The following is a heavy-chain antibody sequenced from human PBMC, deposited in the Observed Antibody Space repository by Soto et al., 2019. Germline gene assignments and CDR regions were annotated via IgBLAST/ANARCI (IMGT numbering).Heavy chain of an antibody. CDR1: GDSVSSNSAA. D-gene: IGHD6-13*01. CDR2: TYYRSKWYN. J-gene: IGHJ6*02. V-gene: IGHV6-1*01. CDR3: ARETGYSSSWYPEYYYYGMDV. Sequence: QSQTLSLTCAISGDSVSSNSAAWNWIRQSPSRGLEWLGRTYYRSKWYNDYAVSVKSRITINPDTSKNQFSLQLNSVTPEDTAVYYCARETGYSSSWYPEYYYYGMDVWGQGTTVTVSS.